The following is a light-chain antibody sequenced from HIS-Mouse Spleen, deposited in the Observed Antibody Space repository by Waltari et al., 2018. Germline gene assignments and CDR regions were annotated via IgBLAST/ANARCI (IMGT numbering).Light chain of an antibody. Sequence: SYELTQPPSVSVSPGQTARITCSGDALPKKYAYWYQQKSGQAPVLVTYENSKRPPGIPVRFSGSSSGTMATLTISGAQVEDEADYYCYTTDSSGNHRVFGGGTKLTVL. CDR1: ALPKKY. CDR2: ENS. CDR3: YTTDSSGNHRV. V-gene: IGLV3-10*01. J-gene: IGLJ2*01.